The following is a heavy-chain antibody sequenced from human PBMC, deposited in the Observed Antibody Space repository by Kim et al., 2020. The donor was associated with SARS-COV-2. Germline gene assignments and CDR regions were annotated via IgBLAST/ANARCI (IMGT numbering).Heavy chain of an antibody. V-gene: IGHV3-23*01. J-gene: IGHJ4*02. Sequence: GGSLRLSCAASGFTFSSYAMSWVRQAPGKGLEWVSAISGSGGSTYYADSVKGRFTISRDNSKNTLYLQMNSLRAEDTAVYYCAKNYRPSAVLMVYMYYFDYWGQGTLVTVSS. D-gene: IGHD2-8*01. CDR2: ISGSGGST. CDR3: AKNYRPSAVLMVYMYYFDY. CDR1: GFTFSSYA.